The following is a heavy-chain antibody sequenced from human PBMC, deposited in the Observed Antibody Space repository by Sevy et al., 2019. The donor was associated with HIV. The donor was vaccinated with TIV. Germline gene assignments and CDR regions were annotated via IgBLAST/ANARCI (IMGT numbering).Heavy chain of an antibody. V-gene: IGHV1-58*01. J-gene: IGHJ4*02. CDR2: IVVGSGNT. CDR1: GFTFTSSA. D-gene: IGHD3-10*01. Sequence: ASVKVSCKASGFTFTSSAVQWVRQARGQRLEWIGWIVVGSGNTNYAQKFQERDTITSDMYTITAYMELSSLRSEATAVYYCAADPFYYGSGSYYNVDYWGQGTLVTVSS. CDR3: AADPFYYGSGSYYNVDY.